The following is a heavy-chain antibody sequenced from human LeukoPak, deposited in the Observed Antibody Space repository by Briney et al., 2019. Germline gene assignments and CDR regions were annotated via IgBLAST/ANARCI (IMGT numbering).Heavy chain of an antibody. CDR1: GGSFGTYS. CDR3: ARDRRSLDFWSGYYADYYYYYGMDV. J-gene: IGHJ6*02. Sequence: SETLSLTCAVSGGSFGTYSWSWIRQSPGRGLEWIGEIIHTGSTNYNPSLESRVTISLDTSKNQFSLKLTSVTAADTAVYYCARDRRSLDFWSGYYADYYYYYGMDVWGQGTTVTVSS. CDR2: IIHTGST. D-gene: IGHD3-3*01. V-gene: IGHV4-34*12.